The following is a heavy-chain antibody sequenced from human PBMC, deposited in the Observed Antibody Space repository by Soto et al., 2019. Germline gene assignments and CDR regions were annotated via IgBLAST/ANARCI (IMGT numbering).Heavy chain of an antibody. Sequence: GSLRLSCTASGFTFGDYAMTWVRQAPGEGLEWAGFIRSKTYGGTTEYAASVKGRFTISRDDSKSIAYLQMSSLKTDDTAVYYCTRGADYHVSGTYGYFDHWGQGALVTVSS. V-gene: IGHV3-49*04. CDR1: GFTFGDYA. CDR3: TRGADYHVSGTYGYFDH. D-gene: IGHD3-10*01. J-gene: IGHJ4*02. CDR2: IRSKTYGGTT.